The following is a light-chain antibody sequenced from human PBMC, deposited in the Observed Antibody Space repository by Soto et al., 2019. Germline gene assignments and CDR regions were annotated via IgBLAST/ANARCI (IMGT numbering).Light chain of an antibody. CDR2: DAS. CDR3: QQSRNWPPAGT. V-gene: IGKV3-11*01. Sequence: EGVLTRSPASLCRCQWHRPIVGCTAIQSVSSNLAWYQQKPGQAPSLLIYDASNRATGIPARFSASGSGTDFTLTISSLESEDFAVYYSQQSRNWPPAGTFGQGTKV. CDR1: QSVSSN. J-gene: IGKJ1*01.